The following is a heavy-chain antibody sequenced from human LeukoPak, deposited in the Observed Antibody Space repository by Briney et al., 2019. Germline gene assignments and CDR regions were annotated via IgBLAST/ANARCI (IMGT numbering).Heavy chain of an antibody. Sequence: GGSLRLSCAASGFTFSSYNMIWVRQAPGKGLEWVSYISFSSSTIYYADSVKGRFTISRDNAKNSLSLQMNSLRAEDTAVYYCAREAGYMDVWGKGTTVTVSS. J-gene: IGHJ6*03. V-gene: IGHV3-48*01. CDR2: ISFSSSTI. CDR1: GFTFSSYN. CDR3: AREAGYMDV.